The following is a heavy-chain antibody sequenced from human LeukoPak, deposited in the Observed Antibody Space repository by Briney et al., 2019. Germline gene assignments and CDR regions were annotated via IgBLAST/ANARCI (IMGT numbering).Heavy chain of an antibody. Sequence: GGSLRLSCAASGFTFDDHGMNWVRQAPGKGLEWVSGIYWNGGSTGYADSVKGRFTISRDNAKSSLYLQMNSLRAEDTALYYCARSVAASRDYWGQGTLVTVSS. CDR2: IYWNGGST. D-gene: IGHD2-15*01. CDR1: GFTFDDHG. V-gene: IGHV3-20*04. J-gene: IGHJ4*02. CDR3: ARSVAASRDY.